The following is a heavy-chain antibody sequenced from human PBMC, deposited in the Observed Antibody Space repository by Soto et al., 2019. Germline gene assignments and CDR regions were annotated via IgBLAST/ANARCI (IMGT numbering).Heavy chain of an antibody. CDR3: AHLEGYGYSSGWYFDY. J-gene: IGHJ4*02. CDR1: GFTFSSYA. V-gene: IGHV3-23*01. Sequence: GGSLRLSCAASGFTFSSYAMSWVRQAPGKGLEWVSAISGSGGSTYYADSVKGRFTISRDNSKNTLYLQMNSLRAEDTAVYYCAHLEGYGYSSGWYFDYWGQGTLVTVSS. CDR2: ISGSGGST. D-gene: IGHD6-19*01.